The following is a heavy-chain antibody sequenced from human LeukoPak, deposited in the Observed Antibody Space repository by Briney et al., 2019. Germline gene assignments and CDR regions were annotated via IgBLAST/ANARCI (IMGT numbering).Heavy chain of an antibody. J-gene: IGHJ3*02. CDR2: IYYSGST. CDR1: GGSISSYY. V-gene: IGHV4-59*12. CDR3: ARDGNGSNQYYDFWSGYFWEAFDI. Sequence: PSETLSLTCTVSGGSISSYYWSWIRPPPGKGLEWIGYIYYSGSTNYNPSLKSRVTISVDTSKNQFSLKLSSVTAADTAVYYCARDGNGSNQYYDFWSGYFWEAFDIWGQGTMVTVSS. D-gene: IGHD3-3*01.